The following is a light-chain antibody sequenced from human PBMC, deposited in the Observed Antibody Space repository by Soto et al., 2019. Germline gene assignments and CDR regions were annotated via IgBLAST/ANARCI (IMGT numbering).Light chain of an antibody. CDR2: GVS. CDR3: QEYNNWPL. Sequence: ETVMTQSPATLSVSPGERATLSCRASQSVSSNLAWYQQKPGQAPRLLVYGVSTRATGIPARFSGSGSGTEFTLTISSLQSEDLAVYFCQEYNNWPLFGQGTKVEIK. J-gene: IGKJ1*01. CDR1: QSVSSN. V-gene: IGKV3-15*01.